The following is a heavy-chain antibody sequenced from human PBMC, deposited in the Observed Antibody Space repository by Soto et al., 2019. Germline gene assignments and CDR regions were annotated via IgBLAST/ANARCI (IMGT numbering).Heavy chain of an antibody. CDR1: GYSFTSYW. CDR2: IYPGDSDT. Sequence: GESLKISCKGSGYSFTSYWIGWVRQMPGKGLEWMGIIYPGDSDTRYSPSFQGQVTISADKSISTAYLQWSSLKASDTAMYYCARGSHKYYYDSSGYRNWFDPWGQGTLVTVSS. D-gene: IGHD3-22*01. J-gene: IGHJ5*02. V-gene: IGHV5-51*01. CDR3: ARGSHKYYYDSSGYRNWFDP.